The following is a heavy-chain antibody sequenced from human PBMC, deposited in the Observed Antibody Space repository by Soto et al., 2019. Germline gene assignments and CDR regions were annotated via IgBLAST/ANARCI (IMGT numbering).Heavy chain of an antibody. J-gene: IGHJ4*02. Sequence: SDTLSLTCTVSGGSISISYWSWIRQPPGKGLEWIGYIYDSGSTYYNSSLKSRVTMPVDTSKNQFSLKLSSVTAADTAVYYCARSLRRGPPFDYWGQGTLVTVSS. D-gene: IGHD3-10*01. V-gene: IGHV4-59*08. CDR1: GGSISISY. CDR3: ARSLRRGPPFDY. CDR2: IYDSGST.